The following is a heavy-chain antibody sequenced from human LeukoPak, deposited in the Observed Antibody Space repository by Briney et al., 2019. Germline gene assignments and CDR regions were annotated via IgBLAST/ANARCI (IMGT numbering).Heavy chain of an antibody. Sequence: SETLSLTCAVYGGSFSGYYWSWIRQPPGKGLEWIGYIYYSGSTNYNPSLKSRVTISVDTSKNQFSLKLSSVTAADTAVYYCARAGRERFLEWLPLYYFDYWGQGTLVTVSS. V-gene: IGHV4-59*01. CDR2: IYYSGST. CDR1: GGSFSGYY. D-gene: IGHD3-3*01. J-gene: IGHJ4*02. CDR3: ARAGRERFLEWLPLYYFDY.